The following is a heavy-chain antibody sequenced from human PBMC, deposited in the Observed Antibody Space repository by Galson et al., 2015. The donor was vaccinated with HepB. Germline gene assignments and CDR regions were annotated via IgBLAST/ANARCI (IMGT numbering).Heavy chain of an antibody. CDR3: ATSQYSGFDYNLISYYYYAMDV. V-gene: IGHV3-30-3*01. Sequence: SLRLSCAASGFTFRNYAVHWVRQAPGKGLEWVAVISNDGGDEHYVGSVKGRFTISRDNFKSTLYLQMNSLRIEDTAVYYCATSQYSGFDYNLISYYYYAMDVWGRGTTVTVSS. CDR1: GFTFRNYA. D-gene: IGHD5-12*01. J-gene: IGHJ6*02. CDR2: ISNDGGDE.